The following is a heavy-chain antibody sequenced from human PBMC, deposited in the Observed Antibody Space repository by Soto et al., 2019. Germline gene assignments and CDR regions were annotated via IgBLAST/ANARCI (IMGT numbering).Heavy chain of an antibody. CDR1: GFTFSSYS. CDR2: ISSSSSYI. D-gene: IGHD2-15*01. J-gene: IGHJ6*02. V-gene: IGHV3-21*01. CDR3: ARDISGNVYYYGMDV. Sequence: GGSLRLSCAASGFTFSSYSMNWVRQAPGKGLEWVSSISSSSSYIYYADSVKGRFTISRDNAKNSLYLQMNSLRAEDTAVYYCARDISGNVYYYGMDVWGQGTTVTVSS.